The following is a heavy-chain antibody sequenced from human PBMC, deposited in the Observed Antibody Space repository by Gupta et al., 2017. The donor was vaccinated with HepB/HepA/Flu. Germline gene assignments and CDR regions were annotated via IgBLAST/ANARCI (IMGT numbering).Heavy chain of an antibody. CDR2: IYYSGST. Sequence: QVQLQESGPGLVKPSETLSLTCTVSGGSVSSGSYYWSWIRQPPGKGLEWIGYIYYSGSTNYNPSLKSRVTISVDTSKNQFSLKLSSVTAADTAVYYCARVGEDTYYYDSSGYYYYYYMDVWGKGTTVTVSS. CDR3: ARVGEDTYYYDSSGYYYYYYMDV. J-gene: IGHJ6*03. D-gene: IGHD3-22*01. V-gene: IGHV4-61*01. CDR1: GGSVSSGSYY.